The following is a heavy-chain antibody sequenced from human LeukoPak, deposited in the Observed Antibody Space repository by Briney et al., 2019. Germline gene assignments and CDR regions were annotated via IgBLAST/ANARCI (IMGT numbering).Heavy chain of an antibody. J-gene: IGHJ4*02. Sequence: ASVKVSCKTSGYTFTTYAMHWVRQAPGQRLEWMGWINAGNGNTKYSQRFQGRVAITRDTSATTAYMELSSLRSEDTAVYYCARAGCSGYEPFDYWGQGTLVTVSS. CDR1: GYTFTTYA. CDR3: ARAGCSGYEPFDY. CDR2: INAGNGNT. D-gene: IGHD5-12*01. V-gene: IGHV1-3*01.